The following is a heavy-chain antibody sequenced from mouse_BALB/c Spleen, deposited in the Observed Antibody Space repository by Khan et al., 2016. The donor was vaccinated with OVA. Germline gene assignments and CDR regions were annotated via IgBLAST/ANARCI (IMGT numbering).Heavy chain of an antibody. CDR1: GYSITSDYA. V-gene: IGHV3-2*02. D-gene: IGHD1-1*01. CDR2: ISYSGSA. Sequence: EVKLEESGPGLVKPSQSLSLTCTVTGYSITSDYAWNWIRHFPGNKLEWMGYISYSGSANYNPSLKSRISITRDTSENQFFLQLNSVTTEDSATYYCARRYYYGHWYFDVWGAGTTVTVSS. CDR3: ARRYYYGHWYFDV. J-gene: IGHJ1*01.